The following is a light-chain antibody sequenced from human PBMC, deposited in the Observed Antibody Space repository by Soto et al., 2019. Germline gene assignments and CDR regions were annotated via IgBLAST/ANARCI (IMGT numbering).Light chain of an antibody. CDR3: QQSYRSPYT. CDR2: AAS. Sequence: IQLTQSPSSLSASVGDRVTLTCRASQSINIYLNWYQQKPGKAPTLLIYAASSLQSGVPSRFSGGGSRTDFTLTISSLPTEDFATYYCQQSYRSPYTFGQGTKLEI. V-gene: IGKV1-39*01. CDR1: QSINIY. J-gene: IGKJ2*01.